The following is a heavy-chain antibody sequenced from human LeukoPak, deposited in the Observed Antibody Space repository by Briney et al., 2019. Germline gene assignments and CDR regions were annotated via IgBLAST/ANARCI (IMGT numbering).Heavy chain of an antibody. CDR2: IGTAGDT. Sequence: GGSLRLSCAASGFTFSSYDMHWVRQFTGGGLEWVSGIGTAGDTYYLGSVKGRFTISRENAQNSLYLQMNSLRAEDTAVYYCAKVRSTTVASGDFDYWGQGTLVTVSS. CDR3: AKVRSTTVASGDFDY. V-gene: IGHV3-13*01. CDR1: GFTFSSYD. D-gene: IGHD4-23*01. J-gene: IGHJ4*02.